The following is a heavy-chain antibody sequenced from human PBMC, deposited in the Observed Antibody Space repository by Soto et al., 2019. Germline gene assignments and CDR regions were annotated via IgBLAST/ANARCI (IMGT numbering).Heavy chain of an antibody. CDR2: LSGSGVST. D-gene: IGHD3-22*01. CDR1: GFTFSNYA. J-gene: IGHJ4*02. V-gene: IGHV3-23*01. CDR3: AKIESRFYYDSSGYYPFDY. Sequence: TGGSLRLSFAASGFTFSNYAMTWVRQAPGKGLEWVSALSGSGVSTYYADSVTGRFTISRDNSKNTVYLQMNSLRAEDTAVYYCAKIESRFYYDSSGYYPFDYWGQGTLVTVSS.